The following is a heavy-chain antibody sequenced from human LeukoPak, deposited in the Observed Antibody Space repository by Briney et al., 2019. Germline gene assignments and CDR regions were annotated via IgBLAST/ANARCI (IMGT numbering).Heavy chain of an antibody. J-gene: IGHJ3*02. CDR2: INPNRGAT. V-gene: IGHV1-2*06. D-gene: IGHD3-10*01. CDR3: ARDSELLWFGELLNAFDI. Sequence: ASVKVSCKASGYTFTGYYMHWVRQAPGQGLEWMGRINPNRGATNYAQKFQGRVTMTRDTYISTAYMELSRLRSDDTAVYYCARDSELLWFGELLNAFDIWGQGTMVTVSS. CDR1: GYTFTGYY.